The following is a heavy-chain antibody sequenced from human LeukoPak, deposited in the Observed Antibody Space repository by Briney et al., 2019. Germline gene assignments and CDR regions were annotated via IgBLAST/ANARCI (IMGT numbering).Heavy chain of an antibody. CDR3: ARGVAITWTGSYSSGWNDALDI. CDR2: ISTDGSRT. V-gene: IGHV3-64*01. D-gene: IGHD6-19*01. Sequence: GGFLRLSCAASGFSFSTYAIHWVRQAPGKGLEYVSAISTDGSRTYYGNSVQGRFTISRDNSKNTVYLQMDSLRGEDMAAYYCARGVAITWTGSYSSGWNDALDIWGQGTMVTVS. CDR1: GFSFSTYA. J-gene: IGHJ3*02.